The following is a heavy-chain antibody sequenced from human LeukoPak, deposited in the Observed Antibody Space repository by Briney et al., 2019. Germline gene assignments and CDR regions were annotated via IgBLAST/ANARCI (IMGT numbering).Heavy chain of an antibody. CDR2: IHYSGST. J-gene: IGHJ4*02. D-gene: IGHD2-21*02. CDR3: ASRAAFCGDDCLRFDY. Sequence: KPSETLSLTCTVSGGSISGYYWSWIRQPPGKGLEWLGYIHYSGSTRYNPSLENRVTISVDTSKNQFSLNLTPVTAADTAVYYCASRAAFCGDDCLRFDYWGQGTLVTVSS. V-gene: IGHV4-59*01. CDR1: GGSISGYY.